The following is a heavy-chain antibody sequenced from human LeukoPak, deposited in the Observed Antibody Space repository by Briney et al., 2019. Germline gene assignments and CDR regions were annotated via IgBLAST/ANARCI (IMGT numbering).Heavy chain of an antibody. CDR2: IYYDGGNK. CDR3: ARDRSELRYFDY. V-gene: IGHV3-33*01. CDR1: GFTFRNFG. D-gene: IGHD1-14*01. Sequence: GRSLRLSCAASGFTFRNFGMHWVRQAPGKGLEWVAVIYYDGGNKYYIDSVKGRFTISRDNSKITLYLQMNSLRAEDTAVYYCARDRSELRYFDYWGQGTLVTVSS. J-gene: IGHJ4*02.